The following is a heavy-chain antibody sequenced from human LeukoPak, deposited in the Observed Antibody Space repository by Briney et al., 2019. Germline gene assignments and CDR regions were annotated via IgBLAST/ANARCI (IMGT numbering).Heavy chain of an antibody. CDR3: ARDFPDFAFDV. J-gene: IGHJ3*01. V-gene: IGHV4-59*11. CDR1: GGSMTSHY. D-gene: IGHD1-14*01. CDR2: IYYSGST. Sequence: SETLSLTCTVSGGSMTSHYWIWIRQPPGKGLEWIGYIYYSGSTDYSPSFQSRVTISVDTSKKQFSLKLSSVTAADTAVYYCARDFPDFAFDVWGQGTMVTVSS.